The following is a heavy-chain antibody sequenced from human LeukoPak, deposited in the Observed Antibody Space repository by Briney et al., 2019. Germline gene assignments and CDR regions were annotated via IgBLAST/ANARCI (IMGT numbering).Heavy chain of an antibody. Sequence: GGSLRLSCAASGFTFDDYAMHWVRQAPGKGLEWVSLISGDGGSTYYADSVKGRSTISRDNSKNSLYLQMNSLRTEDTALYYCAKHATPEQWLYYFDYWGQGTLVTVSS. CDR1: GFTFDDYA. CDR3: AKHATPEQWLYYFDY. CDR2: ISGDGGST. V-gene: IGHV3-43*02. J-gene: IGHJ4*02. D-gene: IGHD6-19*01.